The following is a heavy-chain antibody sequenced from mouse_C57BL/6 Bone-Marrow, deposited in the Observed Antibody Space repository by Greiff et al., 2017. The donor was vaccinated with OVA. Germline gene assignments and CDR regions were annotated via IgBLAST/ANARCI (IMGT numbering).Heavy chain of an antibody. D-gene: IGHD1-1*01. Sequence: VQLQQSGAELVKPGASVKISCKASGYAFSSYWMNWVKQRPGKGLEWIGQIYPGDGDTNYNGKFKGKATLTADKSSSTAYMQLSSLTSEDSAVYFCARQSYYYGSSYGPSWFAYWGQGTLVTVSA. CDR1: GYAFSSYW. J-gene: IGHJ3*01. CDR3: ARQSYYYGSSYGPSWFAY. CDR2: IYPGDGDT. V-gene: IGHV1-80*01.